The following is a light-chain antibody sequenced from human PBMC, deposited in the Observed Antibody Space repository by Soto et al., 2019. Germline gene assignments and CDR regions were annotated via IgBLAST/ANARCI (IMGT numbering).Light chain of an antibody. CDR1: SSYIGSNT. CDR2: SNN. J-gene: IGLJ1*01. CDR3: AAWDDSLNGPFYV. Sequence: QSVLTQPPSASGTPGQRVTISCSGSSSYIGSNTVNWYQQLPGTAPKLLIYSNNQRPSGVPDRFSGSKSGTSASLAISGLQSEDEADYYCAAWDDSLNGPFYVFGTGTKLTVL. V-gene: IGLV1-44*01.